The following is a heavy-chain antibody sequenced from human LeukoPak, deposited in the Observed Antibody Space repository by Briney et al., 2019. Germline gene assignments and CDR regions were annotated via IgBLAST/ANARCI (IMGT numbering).Heavy chain of an antibody. V-gene: IGHV4-34*01. CDR2: INHSGST. CDR1: GGSFSGYY. Sequence: PSETLSLTCAVYGGSFSGYYWSWIRQPPGKGLEWIGEINHSGSTNYNPSLKSRVTISVDTSKNQFSLKLSSVTAADTAVYYCASNVAGYYYYYMDVWGKGTTVTISS. D-gene: IGHD3-10*01. CDR3: ASNVAGYYYYYMDV. J-gene: IGHJ6*03.